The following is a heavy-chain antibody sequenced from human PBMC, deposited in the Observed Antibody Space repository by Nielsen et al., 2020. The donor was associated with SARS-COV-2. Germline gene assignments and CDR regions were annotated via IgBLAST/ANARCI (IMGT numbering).Heavy chain of an antibody. V-gene: IGHV3-7*05. CDR3: AKRGGGAVAGTYYFDY. J-gene: IGHJ4*02. CDR2: IKQDGSEK. D-gene: IGHD6-19*01. CDR1: GFTFSSNW. Sequence: GESLKISCAASGFTFSSNWMRWVRQAPGKGLEWVANIKQDGSEKYYVDSVKGRFTISRDNAKNSLYLQMNSLRAEDTAVYYCAKRGGGAVAGTYYFDYWGQGTLVTVSS.